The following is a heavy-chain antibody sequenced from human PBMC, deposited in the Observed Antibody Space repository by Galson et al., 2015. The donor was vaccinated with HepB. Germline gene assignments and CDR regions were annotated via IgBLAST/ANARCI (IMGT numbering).Heavy chain of an antibody. D-gene: IGHD3-10*01. CDR1: GFTFSDYA. CDR2: IGGSGGVT. V-gene: IGHV3-23*01. J-gene: IGHJ4*02. Sequence: SLRLSCAASGFTFSDYAMSWVRQAPRKGLEWVSAIGGSGGVTYYADFVRGRFTISRDNSKNTLYLQMNSLRVEDTAVYYCAKDPNYYGSGTYYPEPWWGQGTQVPASS. CDR3: AKDPNYYGSGTYYPEPW.